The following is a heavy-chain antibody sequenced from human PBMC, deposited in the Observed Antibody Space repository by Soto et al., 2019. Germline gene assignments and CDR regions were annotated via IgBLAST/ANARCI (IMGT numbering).Heavy chain of an antibody. CDR2: ISAYNGNT. CDR1: GYTFTSYG. J-gene: IGHJ4*02. D-gene: IGHD4-17*01. Sequence: QVQLVQSGAEVKKPGASVKVSCKASGYTFTSYGISWVRQAPGQGLEWMGWISAYNGNTNYAQKLQGRVTMTTDTSTSTAYMELRSLRSDDTAVYYGAREPDYGDYDIHFDYWGQGTLVTVSS. CDR3: AREPDYGDYDIHFDY. V-gene: IGHV1-18*01.